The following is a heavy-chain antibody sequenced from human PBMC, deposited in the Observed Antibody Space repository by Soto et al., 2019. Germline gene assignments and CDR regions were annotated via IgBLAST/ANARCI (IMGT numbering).Heavy chain of an antibody. CDR3: ARDSGYDLNWSDQSTMGY. J-gene: IGHJ1*01. CDR1: GYTFTSYG. Sequence: GASVKVSCKASGYTFTSYGISWVRQAPGQGLEWMGWISAYNGNTNYAQKLQGRVTMTTDTSTSTAYMELRSLRSDDTAVYYCARDSGYDLNWSDQSTMGYWGQGTLVTVS. D-gene: IGHD5-12*01. CDR2: ISAYNGNT. V-gene: IGHV1-18*01.